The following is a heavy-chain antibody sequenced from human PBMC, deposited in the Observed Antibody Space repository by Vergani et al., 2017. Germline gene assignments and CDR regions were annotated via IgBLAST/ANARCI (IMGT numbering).Heavy chain of an antibody. J-gene: IGHJ4*02. D-gene: IGHD4-17*01. CDR3: ARDGDGDYGGFYFDY. CDR1: GGSISSYY. CDR2: IYYSGST. V-gene: IGHV4-59*06. Sequence: QVQLQESGPGLVKPSETLSLTCTVSGGSISSYYWSWIRQHPGKGLEWIGYIYYSGSTYYNPSLKSRVTISVDTSKNQFSLKLSSVTAADTAVYYCARDGDGDYGGFYFDYWGQGTLVTVSS.